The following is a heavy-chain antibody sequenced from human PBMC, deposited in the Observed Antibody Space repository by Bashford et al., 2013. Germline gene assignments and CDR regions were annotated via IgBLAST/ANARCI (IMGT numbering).Heavy chain of an antibody. CDR2: IYWDDDK. J-gene: IGHJ5*02. CDR3: AHSPEYVRWFDP. CDR1: GFSLSASDEGVG. V-gene: IGHV2-5*02. Sequence: SGPTLVKPTQTLTLTCTFSGFSLSASDEGVGVAWIRQPPGKALEWLAFIYWDDDKRYSPSLKSRLTITKDTSKNQVVLTMTNMDPVDTATYYCAHSPEYVRWFDPWGQGTLVTVSS. D-gene: IGHD2/OR15-2a*01.